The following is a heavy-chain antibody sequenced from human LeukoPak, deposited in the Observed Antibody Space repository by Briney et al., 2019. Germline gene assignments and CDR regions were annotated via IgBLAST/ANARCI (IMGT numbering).Heavy chain of an antibody. CDR2: IIPIFGTA. D-gene: IGHD4-23*01. CDR3: ARNDYGGNSESVY. Sequence: SVKVSCKASGRTFSSYAISWVRQAPGQGLEWMGGIIPIFGTANYAQKFQGRVTITADESTSTAYMELSSLRSEDTAVYYCARNDYGGNSESVYWGQGTLVTVSS. V-gene: IGHV1-69*01. J-gene: IGHJ4*02. CDR1: GRTFSSYA.